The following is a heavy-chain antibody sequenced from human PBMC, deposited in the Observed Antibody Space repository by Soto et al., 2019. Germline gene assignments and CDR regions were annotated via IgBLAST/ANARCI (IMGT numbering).Heavy chain of an antibody. J-gene: IGHJ6*02. V-gene: IGHV3-30*18. CDR2: ISYDGSNK. CDR3: AKLKLGSSDGMDV. D-gene: IGHD6-6*01. Sequence: GGSLRLSCAASGFTFSSYGMHWVRQAPGKGLEWVAVISYDGSNKYYADSVKGRFTISRDNSKNTLYLQMNSLRAEDAAVYYCAKLKLGSSDGMDVWGQGTTVTVSS. CDR1: GFTFSSYG.